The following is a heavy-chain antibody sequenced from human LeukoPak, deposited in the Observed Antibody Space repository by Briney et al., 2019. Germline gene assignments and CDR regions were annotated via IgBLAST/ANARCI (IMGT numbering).Heavy chain of an antibody. CDR1: GGSISTITYY. CDR2: IYYSGST. Sequence: SETLSLTCTVSGGSISTITYYWGWIRQPPGKGLEWIGSIYYSGSTYYNPSLKSRVTISVDTSKNQFSLKLSSVTAADTAVYYCARSASMVRRPNYYYYYMDVWGKGTTVTISS. J-gene: IGHJ6*03. D-gene: IGHD3-10*01. V-gene: IGHV4-39*01. CDR3: ARSASMVRRPNYYYYYMDV.